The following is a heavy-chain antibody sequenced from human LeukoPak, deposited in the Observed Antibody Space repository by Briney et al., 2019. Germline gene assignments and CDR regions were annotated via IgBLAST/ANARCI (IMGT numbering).Heavy chain of an antibody. V-gene: IGHV1-46*01. D-gene: IGHD3-3*01. CDR1: GYTFTSYY. J-gene: IGHJ1*01. CDR3: ARGEIFGVVIIPTYFQH. Sequence: ASVKVSCKASGYTFTSYYMHWVRQAPGQGLEWMGIINPSGGSTSYARKFQGRVTMTRDTSTSTVYMELSSLRSEDTAVYYCARGEIFGVVIIPTYFQHWGQGTLVTVSS. CDR2: INPSGGST.